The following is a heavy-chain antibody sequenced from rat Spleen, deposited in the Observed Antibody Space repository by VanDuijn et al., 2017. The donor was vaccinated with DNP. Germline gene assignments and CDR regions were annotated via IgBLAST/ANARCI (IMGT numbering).Heavy chain of an antibody. J-gene: IGHJ2*01. CDR1: GFPFSDYY. Sequence: EVQLVESGGGLMQPGKSLKLSCAASGFPFSDYYMAWVRQAPEQGLEWVASINYAGTNTYYGDSVQGRFTISRDKAKSTLYLQMNSLRSEDTATYYCARHDSGPCYWGQGVMVTVSS. V-gene: IGHV5-22*01. D-gene: IGHD4-3*01. CDR2: INYAGTNT. CDR3: ARHDSGPCY.